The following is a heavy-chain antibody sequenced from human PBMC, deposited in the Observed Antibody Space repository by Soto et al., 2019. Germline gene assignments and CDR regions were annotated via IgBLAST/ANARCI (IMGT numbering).Heavy chain of an antibody. CDR1: GFSFSSYG. D-gene: IGHD3-22*01. CDR3: AKDTYYHDSSGYYVFDY. CDR2: ISYDGSNK. J-gene: IGHJ4*02. V-gene: IGHV3-30*18. Sequence: PGGSLRLSSAASGFSFSSYGMHWVRQTPGKGLEWVAGISYDGSNKYYVDSMKGRLTISRDNSKNTLDLQMNSLRAEDTAVYYCAKDTYYHDSSGYYVFDYWGPGT.